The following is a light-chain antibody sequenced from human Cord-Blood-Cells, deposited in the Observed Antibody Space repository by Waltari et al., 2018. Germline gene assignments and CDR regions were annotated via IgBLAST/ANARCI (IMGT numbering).Light chain of an antibody. Sequence: DIQMTQSPSTLSASVGDRVTITCRASQSISSGLAWYQQKPGKAPKLLIYKASSLESGVPSRFSGSGSGTEFTLTISSLQPDDFATYYCQQYNSYVTFGQGTKVEIK. CDR1: QSISSG. J-gene: IGKJ1*01. CDR2: KAS. V-gene: IGKV1-5*03. CDR3: QQYNSYVT.